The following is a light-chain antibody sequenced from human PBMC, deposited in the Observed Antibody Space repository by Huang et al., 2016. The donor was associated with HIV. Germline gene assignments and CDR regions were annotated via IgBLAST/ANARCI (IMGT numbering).Light chain of an antibody. CDR1: QNVGTS. Sequence: IRMTQSPSSLSASTGDRVTITCRASQNVGTSLAWYQQRPGRAPVLLIYDASTLQRGVPSRFSGSGSRTVFPLTIGCLQVEDAATYYCQHSDGLSPLTFGGGT. V-gene: IGKV1-8*01. J-gene: IGKJ4*01. CDR2: DAS. CDR3: QHSDGLSPLT.